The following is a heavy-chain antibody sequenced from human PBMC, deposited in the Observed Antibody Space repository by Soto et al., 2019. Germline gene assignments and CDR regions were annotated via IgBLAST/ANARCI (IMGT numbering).Heavy chain of an antibody. CDR3: AKGGYCSGGSCYGFDY. CDR1: GFTFSSYA. Sequence: EVQLLESGGGLVQPGGSLRLSCAASGFTFSSYAMSWVRQAPGKGLEWVSAISGSGGSTYYADSVKGRFTISRDNSKNTLYLQMNRLRAEDTAVYYCAKGGYCSGGSCYGFDYWGQGTLVTVSS. D-gene: IGHD2-15*01. CDR2: ISGSGGST. J-gene: IGHJ4*02. V-gene: IGHV3-23*01.